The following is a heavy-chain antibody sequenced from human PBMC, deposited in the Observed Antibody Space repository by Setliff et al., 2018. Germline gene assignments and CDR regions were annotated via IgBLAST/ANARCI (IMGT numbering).Heavy chain of an antibody. CDR3: ARDKGSIGLTGPRCDY. J-gene: IGHJ4*02. V-gene: IGHV7-4-1*02. Sequence: ASVKVSCKASGYTFTSYAMNWVRQAPGQGLEWMGWINTNTGNPTYAQGFTGRFVFSLDTSVSTAYLQTSSLKAEDTAVYYCARDKGSIGLTGPRCDYWGQGTLVTVSS. CDR1: GYTFTSYA. D-gene: IGHD3-9*01. CDR2: INTNTGNP.